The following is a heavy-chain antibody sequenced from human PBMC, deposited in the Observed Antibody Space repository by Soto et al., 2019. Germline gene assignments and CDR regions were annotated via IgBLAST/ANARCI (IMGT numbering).Heavy chain of an antibody. CDR3: ARDRTAGTRGNWFDP. Sequence: PSETLSLTCTVSGGSISSYYWSWIRQPPGKGLEWIGYIYYSGSTNYNPSLKSRVTISVDTSKNQFSLKLSSVTAADTAVYYCARDRTAGTRGNWFDPWGQGTLVTAPQ. D-gene: IGHD6-13*01. CDR1: GGSISSYY. J-gene: IGHJ5*02. V-gene: IGHV4-59*01. CDR2: IYYSGST.